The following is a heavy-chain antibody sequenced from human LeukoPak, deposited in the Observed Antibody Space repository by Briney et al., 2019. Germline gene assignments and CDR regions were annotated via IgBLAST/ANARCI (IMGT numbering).Heavy chain of an antibody. J-gene: IGHJ4*02. D-gene: IGHD5-12*01. CDR2: KYARGSS. V-gene: IGHV4-4*07. CDR1: GGSISNYY. CDR3: ATIGIGGYVTGDY. Sequence: SETLSLTCTVSGGSISNYYWSWIRQPAGKGLEWIGRKYARGSSNYNPPVQSRVTMSVDTSKNQFSLKLRSVTAADTAVYYCATIGIGGYVTGDYWGQGTLVTVSS.